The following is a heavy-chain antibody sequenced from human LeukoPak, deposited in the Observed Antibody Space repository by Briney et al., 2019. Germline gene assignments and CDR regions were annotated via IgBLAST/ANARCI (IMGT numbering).Heavy chain of an antibody. D-gene: IGHD3-10*01. J-gene: IGHJ4*02. Sequence: GESLKISCKASGYNFNTYWISWVRQMPGKGLEWLGKIDPTDSYAAYGPSFQGHVSISLDKSTTTAYLQWSSLRASDSAMYFCARHYYYNAGTNVFVYWGQGTLVTVSS. V-gene: IGHV5-10-1*01. CDR3: ARHYYYNAGTNVFVY. CDR2: IDPTDSYA. CDR1: GYNFNTYW.